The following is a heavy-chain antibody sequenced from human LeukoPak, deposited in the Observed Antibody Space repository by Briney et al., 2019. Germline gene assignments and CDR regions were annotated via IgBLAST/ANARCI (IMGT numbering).Heavy chain of an antibody. CDR3: ARVLGLMDWFDP. J-gene: IGHJ5*02. Sequence: SETLSLTCTVSGGSISSGGYYWSWIRQHPGKGLEWIRNIYYSGSTDYNPSLKSRVSISVDTSKNQFSLKLSSVTAADTAVYYCARVLGLMDWFDPWGQGTLVTVSS. CDR1: GGSISSGGYY. D-gene: IGHD3-16*01. CDR2: IYYSGST. V-gene: IGHV4-31*03.